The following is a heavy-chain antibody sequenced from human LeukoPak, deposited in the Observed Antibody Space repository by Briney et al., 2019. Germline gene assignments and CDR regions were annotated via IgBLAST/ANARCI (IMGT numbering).Heavy chain of an antibody. CDR1: GNSISSGDNY. D-gene: IGHD3-22*01. CDR3: ARASYSYDINGWVPFDY. V-gene: IGHV4-61*02. J-gene: IGHJ4*02. Sequence: SETLSLTCTVSGNSISSGDNYWSWLRQPAGRGLEWIGRIYTSGSTNYNPSLKSRVTISGDTSKNQFSLRLSSVTAADTAVYSCARASYSYDINGWVPFDYWGQGTLVTVSS. CDR2: IYTSGST.